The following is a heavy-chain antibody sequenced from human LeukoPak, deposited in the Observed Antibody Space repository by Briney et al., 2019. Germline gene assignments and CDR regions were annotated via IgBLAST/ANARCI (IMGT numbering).Heavy chain of an antibody. J-gene: IGHJ4*02. V-gene: IGHV1-69*13. D-gene: IGHD6-19*01. CDR3: ARATVAGRLRVFDY. CDR2: IIPIFGTA. CDR1: GGTFSSYA. Sequence: GASMKVSCKASGGTFSSYAISWVRQAPGQGLEWMGGIIPIFGTANYAQKFQGRVTITADESTSTAYMELSSLRSEDTAVYYCARATVAGRLRVFDYWGQGTLVTVSS.